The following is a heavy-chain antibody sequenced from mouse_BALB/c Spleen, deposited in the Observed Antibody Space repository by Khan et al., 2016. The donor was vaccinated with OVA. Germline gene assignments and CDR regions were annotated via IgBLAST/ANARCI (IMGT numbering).Heavy chain of an antibody. CDR3: ARRGYGNYWFAY. Sequence: VQLKESGAELVRPGALIKLSCKASGFNIKDYYILWVKQRPEQDLEWIGWIDPENGNTIYDPKFQAKASITADTSSNTAYLQLSSLTSEDTAVYYCARRGYGNYWFAYWGQGTLVTVSA. D-gene: IGHD2-1*01. V-gene: IGHV14-1*02. J-gene: IGHJ3*01. CDR2: IDPENGNT. CDR1: GFNIKDYY.